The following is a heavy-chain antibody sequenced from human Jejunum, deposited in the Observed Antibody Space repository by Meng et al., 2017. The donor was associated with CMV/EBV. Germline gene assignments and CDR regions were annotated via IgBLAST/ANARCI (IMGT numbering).Heavy chain of an antibody. Sequence: QIPWKGSCPTLGKPTQTLTLTCSFSGFSPSTSGEGVGWIRPPPGKALEWLALIYRGDDKRYSPSLNSRLTIAKDTSKNEVVLTLTNMGPIDTGTYYCAHFVGGYYPSRPDYWGQGTLVTVSS. CDR3: AHFVGGYYPSRPDY. V-gene: IGHV2-5*02. CDR2: IYRGDDK. CDR1: GFSPSTSGEG. J-gene: IGHJ4*02. D-gene: IGHD1-26*01.